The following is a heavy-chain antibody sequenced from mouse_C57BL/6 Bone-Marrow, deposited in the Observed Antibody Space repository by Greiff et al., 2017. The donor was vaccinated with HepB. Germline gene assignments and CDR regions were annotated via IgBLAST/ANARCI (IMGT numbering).Heavy chain of an antibody. CDR3: ARDGFSDV. V-gene: IGHV1-82*01. D-gene: IGHD2-3*01. CDR2: IYPGDGDT. CDR1: GYAFSSSW. J-gene: IGHJ1*03. Sequence: VKLQESGPELVKPGASVKISCKASGYAFSSSWMNWVKQRPGKGLEWIGRIYPGDGDTNYNGKFKGKATLTADKSSSTAYMQLSSLTSEDSAVYFCARDGFSDVWGTGTTVTVSS.